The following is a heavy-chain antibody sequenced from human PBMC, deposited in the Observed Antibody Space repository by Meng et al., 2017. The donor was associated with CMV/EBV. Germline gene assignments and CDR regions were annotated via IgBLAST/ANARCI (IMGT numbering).Heavy chain of an antibody. V-gene: IGHV3-48*03. Sequence: GGSLRLSCAASGFTFSSYEMNWVRQAPGKGLEWVSYIGSSGSTIYYADSVKGRFTISRDNAKNSLYLQMNSLRAEDTAVYYCARNGGDRGAAAPWLIYYYYGMDVWGQGTTVTVSS. D-gene: IGHD6-13*01. J-gene: IGHJ6*02. CDR1: GFTFSSYE. CDR2: IGSSGSTI. CDR3: ARNGGDRGAAAPWLIYYYYGMDV.